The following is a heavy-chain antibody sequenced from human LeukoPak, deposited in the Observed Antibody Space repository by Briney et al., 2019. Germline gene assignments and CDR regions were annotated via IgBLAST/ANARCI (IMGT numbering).Heavy chain of an antibody. Sequence: GGSLRLSCAASGFTFSSYAMSWVRQAPGMGLEWVSVIYSGGSTYYADSVKGRFTISRDNSKNTLYLQMNSLRAEDTAVYYCANLDYWGQGTLVTVSS. CDR2: IYSGGST. CDR3: ANLDY. CDR1: GFTFSSYA. V-gene: IGHV3-23*03. J-gene: IGHJ4*02.